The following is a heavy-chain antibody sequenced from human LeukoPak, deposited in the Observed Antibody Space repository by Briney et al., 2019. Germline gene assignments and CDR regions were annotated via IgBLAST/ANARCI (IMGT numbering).Heavy chain of an antibody. CDR2: IYPGDSDT. Sequence: GESLKISCKGSGYSFTSYWIGWVRQMPGKGLEWMGIIYPGDSDTRYSPSFQGQVTISADKSITTAYLQWSSLKASDTAMYYCARSTSHYFYDMDVWGQGTTVTVSS. V-gene: IGHV5-51*01. CDR3: ARSTSHYFYDMDV. J-gene: IGHJ6*02. CDR1: GYSFTSYW.